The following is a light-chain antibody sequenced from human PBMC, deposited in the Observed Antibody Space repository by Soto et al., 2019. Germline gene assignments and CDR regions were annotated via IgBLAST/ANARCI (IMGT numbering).Light chain of an antibody. CDR1: GSDV. CDR3: CSYVRGNTFDVV. CDR2: EAT. V-gene: IGLV2-23*02. J-gene: IGLJ2*01. Sequence: QSVLTQPASVSGSPGQSITISCTGTGSDVSWYQHHPGKAPKLIIFEATERPSGVSDRFSASKSGNTASLTISGLQAEDEADYYCCSYVRGNTFDVVFGGGTKVTVL.